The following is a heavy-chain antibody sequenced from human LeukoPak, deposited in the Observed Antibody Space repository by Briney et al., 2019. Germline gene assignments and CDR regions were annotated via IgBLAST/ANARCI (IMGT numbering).Heavy chain of an antibody. V-gene: IGHV4-59*08. J-gene: IGHJ6*02. D-gene: IGHD1-7*01. CDR1: GGSISGYY. CDR3: ARSAGTTGIYYQFGMDV. CDR2: IYYSGST. Sequence: SETLSLTCSVSGGSISGYYRSWIRQPPGKGLEWIGYIYYSGSTYYNPSLKSRVTISVDSSKNQFSLRLTSVTAADTAVYYCARSAGTTGIYYQFGMDVWGQGTTVTVSS.